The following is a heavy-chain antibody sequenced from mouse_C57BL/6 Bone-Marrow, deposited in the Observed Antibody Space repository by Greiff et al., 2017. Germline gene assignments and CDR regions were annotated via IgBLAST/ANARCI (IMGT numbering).Heavy chain of an antibody. CDR3: TPTKDFDY. CDR2: ISDGGSYT. Sequence: EVNVVESGGGLVKPGGSLKLSCAASGFTFSSYAMSWVRQTPEKRLEWVATISDGGSYTYYPDNVKGRFTISRDNAKNNLYLQMSHLKSEDTAMYYCTPTKDFDYWGQGTTLTVSS. V-gene: IGHV5-4*03. CDR1: GFTFSSYA. J-gene: IGHJ2*01. D-gene: IGHD1-1*01.